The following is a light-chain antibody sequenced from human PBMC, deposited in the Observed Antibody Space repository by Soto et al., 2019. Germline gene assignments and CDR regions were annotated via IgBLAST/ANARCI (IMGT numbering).Light chain of an antibody. CDR2: DVS. J-gene: IGLJ1*01. V-gene: IGLV2-14*01. CDR3: GSYTTSSTLYV. Sequence: QSALTQPASVSGSPGQSITISCTGTSSDVGGYNYVSWYQQHPGKAPKLMIYDVSNRPSGVSNRFSGSKSGNTASLTISGPHAEDEADYYCGSYTTSSTLYVFGTGTKLTVL. CDR1: SSDVGGYNY.